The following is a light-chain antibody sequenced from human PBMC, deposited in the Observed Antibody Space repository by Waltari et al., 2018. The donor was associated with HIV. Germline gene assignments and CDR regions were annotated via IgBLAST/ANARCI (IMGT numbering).Light chain of an antibody. CDR1: NSAVGAYDF. J-gene: IGLJ1*01. CDR3: CAYASTNSPYYI. CDR2: KSF. V-gene: IGLV2-14*01. Sequence: SVVTQPASVSGSPGQSITISCTGTNSAVGAYDFVSWYLQHPGKAPKLLIYKSFHRASRISDRFSASRSGNTASLTISGLQPEDEADYYCCAYASTNSPYYIFGGGTTVT.